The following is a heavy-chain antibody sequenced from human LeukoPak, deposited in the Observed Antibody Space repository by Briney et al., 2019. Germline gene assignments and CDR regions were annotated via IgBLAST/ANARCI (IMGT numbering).Heavy chain of an antibody. J-gene: IGHJ5*02. D-gene: IGHD5-12*01. V-gene: IGHV4-30-2*01. Sequence: SETLSLTCAVSGGSISSGGYSWSWIRQPPGKGLEWIGYIYYSGSTYYNPSLKSRVTISVDRSKNQFSLKLSSVTAADTAVYYCARGGPCGTNWFDTWGQGTLVTVSS. CDR1: GGSISSGGYS. CDR2: IYYSGST. CDR3: ARGGPCGTNWFDT.